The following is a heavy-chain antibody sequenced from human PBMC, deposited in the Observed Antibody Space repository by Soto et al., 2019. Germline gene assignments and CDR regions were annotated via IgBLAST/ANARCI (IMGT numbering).Heavy chain of an antibody. CDR2: IYYSGST. CDR3: ARDRGGGVVIWPGYGDNSYCGMDV. CDR1: GGSISSGGYY. Sequence: PSETLSLTCTVSGGSISSGGYYWSWIRQHPGKGLEWIGYIYYSGSTYYNPSLKSRVTISVDTSKNQFSLKLSSVTAADTAVYYCARDRGGGVVIWPGYGDNSYCGMDVWGKGTRVTFPS. D-gene: IGHD3-16*02. V-gene: IGHV4-31*03. J-gene: IGHJ6*04.